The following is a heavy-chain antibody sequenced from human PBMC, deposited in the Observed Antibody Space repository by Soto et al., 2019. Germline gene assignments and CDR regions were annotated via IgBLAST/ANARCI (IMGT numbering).Heavy chain of an antibody. D-gene: IGHD5-12*01. Sequence: SQTLSLTCAISGDSVSSNSATWNWIRQSPSRGLEWLGRTYYRSKWYNEYALSVKSRITINPDTSKNQFSPQLKSVTPEDTAVYYCARSRGGYNSYIHAFDIWGQGTMVTISS. CDR1: GDSVSSNSAT. CDR3: ARSRGGYNSYIHAFDI. J-gene: IGHJ3*02. V-gene: IGHV6-1*01. CDR2: TYYRSKWYN.